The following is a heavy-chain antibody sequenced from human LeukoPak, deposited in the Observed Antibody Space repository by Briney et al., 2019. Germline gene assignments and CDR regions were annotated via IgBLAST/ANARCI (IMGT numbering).Heavy chain of an antibody. CDR3: ARYSMVRGVSDFDY. Sequence: GSLRLSCAASGFTFSSYSMNWVRQAPGKGLEWVSSISSSSSYIYYADSVKGRFTISRDNAKNSLYLQMNSLRAEDTAVYYCARYSMVRGVSDFDYWGQGTLVTVSS. D-gene: IGHD3-10*01. CDR1: GFTFSSYS. J-gene: IGHJ4*02. CDR2: ISSSSSYI. V-gene: IGHV3-21*01.